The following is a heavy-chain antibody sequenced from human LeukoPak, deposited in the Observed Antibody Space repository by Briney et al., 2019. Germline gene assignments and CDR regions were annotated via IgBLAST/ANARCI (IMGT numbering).Heavy chain of an antibody. CDR2: ISSSSSTI. V-gene: IGHV3-48*01. CDR3: ARDSAEHPIFGVVGFDY. CDR1: GFTFSSYS. Sequence: GGSLRLSCAASGFTFSSYSMNWVRQAPGEGLEWVSYISSSSSTIYYADSVKGRFTISRDNAKNSLYLQMNSLRAEDTAVYYCARDSAEHPIFGVVGFDYWGQGTLVTVSS. D-gene: IGHD3-3*01. J-gene: IGHJ4*02.